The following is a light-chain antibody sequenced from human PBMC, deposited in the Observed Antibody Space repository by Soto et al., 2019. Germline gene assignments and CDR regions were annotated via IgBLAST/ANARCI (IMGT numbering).Light chain of an antibody. CDR2: EVT. V-gene: IGLV2-23*02. J-gene: IGLJ1*01. CDR1: SRDVGXXXL. CDR3: CSYAGIYV. Sequence: QSVLTQPASVSGXPGQSIXXXCXXTSRDVGXXXLVSWXQQHPGKAXKLMIYEVTKRPSGVSHRFSGSKSGTTASLTISGLQAEDEADYYCCSYAGIYVFGSGTKLTVL.